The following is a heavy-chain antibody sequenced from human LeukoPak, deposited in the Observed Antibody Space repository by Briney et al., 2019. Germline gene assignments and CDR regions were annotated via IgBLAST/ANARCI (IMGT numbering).Heavy chain of an antibody. CDR3: ARAHVDDVEMVYAIRAFDI. D-gene: IGHD2-8*01. Sequence: SETLSLTCTVSGGSIRSGGYYWSWIRQHPGKGLERIGYIDYSGISKYNPSLNSRVTISVDTSKSQFSLKLRSVTAADTAVYYCARAHVDDVEMVYAIRAFDIWGQGTLVTVSS. CDR1: GGSIRSGGYY. V-gene: IGHV4-31*03. J-gene: IGHJ3*02. CDR2: IDYSGIS.